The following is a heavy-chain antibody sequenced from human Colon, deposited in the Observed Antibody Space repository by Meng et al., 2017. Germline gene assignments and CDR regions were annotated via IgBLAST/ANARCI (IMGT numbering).Heavy chain of an antibody. CDR1: GGSIKSGGYH. Sequence: QVHPHESGPGLVRPSDDLSLVCTVSGGSIKSGGYHWSWVRQPPGKGLEYIGFMSDSGTTDYNPSLRSRVSISEIGSSKNQFSLTLRSVTAADTATYFCARDTLYGTDYWGQGVLVTVSS. D-gene: IGHD4-17*01. J-gene: IGHJ4*02. CDR3: ARDTLYGTDY. CDR2: MSDSGTT. V-gene: IGHV4-31*03.